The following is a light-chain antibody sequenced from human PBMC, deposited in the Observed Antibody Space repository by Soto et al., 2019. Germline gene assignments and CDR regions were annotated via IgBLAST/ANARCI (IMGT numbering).Light chain of an antibody. V-gene: IGLV2-14*01. CDR3: SSYTSSSTRV. Sequence: QSALTQPASVSGSPGQSITISCTGTSSDVGGYNYVSCYQQHPGKAPKLMIYEVSNRPSGVSNRFSGSKSGNTASLTISGLQAEDEADYYCSSYTSSSTRVFGGGTNVTVL. CDR2: EVS. J-gene: IGLJ3*02. CDR1: SSDVGGYNY.